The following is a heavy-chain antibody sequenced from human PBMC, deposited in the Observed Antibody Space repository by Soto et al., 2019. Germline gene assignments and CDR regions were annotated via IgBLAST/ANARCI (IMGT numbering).Heavy chain of an antibody. CDR3: VPGVPFDP. Sequence: GESLKISCKGSGYSFNNSWISLGRQMPEKGLEWMRRIDPKDSYTNDSPSFQGHVTISADKSISTAYLQWSSLKASDTAMYYCVPGVPFDPWGQGTLVTVSS. V-gene: IGHV5-10-1*01. J-gene: IGHJ5*02. CDR1: GYSFNNSW. CDR2: IDPKDSYT. D-gene: IGHD3-10*01.